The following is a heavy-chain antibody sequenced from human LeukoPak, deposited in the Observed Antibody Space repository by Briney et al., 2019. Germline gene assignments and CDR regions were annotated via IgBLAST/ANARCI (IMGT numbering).Heavy chain of an antibody. D-gene: IGHD6-6*01. CDR3: ARATSDAFDI. V-gene: IGHV3-11*01. CDR1: GFTFSDYY. CDR2: ISSSGTAK. Sequence: PGGSLRLSCAVSGFTFSDYYMTWIRQAPGKGLEWVSYISSSGTAKYYADSVKGRFTISRDNAKNSLYLQMNSLRAEDTAVLYCARATSDAFDIWGQGTMVTVSS. J-gene: IGHJ3*02.